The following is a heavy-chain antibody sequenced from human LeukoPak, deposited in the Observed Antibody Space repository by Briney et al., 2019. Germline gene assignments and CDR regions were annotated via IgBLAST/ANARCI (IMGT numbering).Heavy chain of an antibody. CDR2: ISSSSSYI. CDR3: ARDSGLYYYDSSGYSVSDP. J-gene: IGHJ5*02. Sequence: PGGSLRLSCAASGFTFSSYSMNWVRQAPGKGLEWVSSISSSSSYIYYADSVKGRFTISRDNAKNSLYLQMNSLRAEDTAVYYCARDSGLYYYDSSGYSVSDPWGQGTLVTVSS. D-gene: IGHD3-22*01. CDR1: GFTFSSYS. V-gene: IGHV3-21*01.